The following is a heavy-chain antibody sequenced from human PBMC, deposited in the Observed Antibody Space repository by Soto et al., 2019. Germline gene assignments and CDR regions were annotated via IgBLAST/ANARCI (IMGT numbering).Heavy chain of an antibody. D-gene: IGHD5-12*01. CDR3: AVGYSYYDFAVAGGYYYGMDV. CDR2: IVVGSGNT. Sequence: GASVKVSCKASGFTFTSSAVQWVRQARGQRLEWIGWIVVGSGNTNYAQKFQERVTITRDMSTSTAYMELSSLRSEDTAVYYCAVGYSYYDFAVAGGYYYGMDVWGQGTTVTVSS. J-gene: IGHJ6*02. V-gene: IGHV1-58*01. CDR1: GFTFTSSA.